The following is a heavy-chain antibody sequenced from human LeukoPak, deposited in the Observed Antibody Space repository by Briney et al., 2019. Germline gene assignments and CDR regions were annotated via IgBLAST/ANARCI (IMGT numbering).Heavy chain of an antibody. CDR1: EFTFSSDW. CDR2: INQDGSER. Sequence: GGSLRLSCAASEFTFSSDWMSWGRQAPGKGLEWVAKINQDGSERYYADSVKGRFTISRDNAKNSLSLEMNSLRAEDTAVYYCARDRWDLDYWGQGTLVTVSS. CDR3: ARDRWDLDY. D-gene: IGHD1-26*01. V-gene: IGHV3-7*01. J-gene: IGHJ4*02.